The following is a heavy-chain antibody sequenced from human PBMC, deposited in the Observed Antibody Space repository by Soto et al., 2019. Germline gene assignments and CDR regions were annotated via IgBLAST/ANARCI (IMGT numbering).Heavy chain of an antibody. D-gene: IGHD1-26*01. CDR3: GRRESEGPFDY. CDR1: GGSISSSNW. CDR2: IYYSGTT. V-gene: IGHV4-28*01. J-gene: IGHJ4*02. Sequence: PSETLSLTCTVPGGSISSSNWWGWIRQPPGKGLEWIGYIYYSGTTYYNPYLKSRVTMSVDTSKNQFSLKLTSVTAVDKAVSYYGRRESEGPFDYWGQGTLVTVSS.